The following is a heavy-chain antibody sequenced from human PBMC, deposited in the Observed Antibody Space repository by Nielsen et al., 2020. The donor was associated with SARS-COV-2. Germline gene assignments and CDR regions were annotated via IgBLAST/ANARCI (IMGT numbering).Heavy chain of an antibody. V-gene: IGHV4-59*01. CDR3: ARDMSARYDFWSSYYELDS. J-gene: IGHJ4*02. Sequence: SETLSLTCTVSGASISGYSWGWIRQPPGKGLEWIAYIYHSGSTNYSPSLKSRVTISVDTSKNQFSLELSSVTAADTAVYYCARDMSARYDFWSSYYELDSWGQGTLVTVSS. CDR1: GASISGYS. CDR2: IYHSGST. D-gene: IGHD3-3*01.